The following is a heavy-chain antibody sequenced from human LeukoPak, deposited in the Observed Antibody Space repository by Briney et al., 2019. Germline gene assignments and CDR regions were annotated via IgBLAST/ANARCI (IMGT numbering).Heavy chain of an antibody. V-gene: IGHV4-61*02. D-gene: IGHD5-12*01. Sequence: PSQTLSLTCTVSGGSISSGSYYWSWIRQPAGKGLEWIGRIYTSGSTNYNPSLKSRVTISVDTSKNQFSLKLSSVTAADTAVYYCARWAGYDRNLDYWGQGTLVTVSS. CDR2: IYTSGST. CDR3: ARWAGYDRNLDY. CDR1: GGSISSGSYY. J-gene: IGHJ4*02.